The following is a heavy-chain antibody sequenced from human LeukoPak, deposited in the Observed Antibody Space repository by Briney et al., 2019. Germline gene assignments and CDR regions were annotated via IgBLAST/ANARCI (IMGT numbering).Heavy chain of an antibody. CDR3: ARGHYGMDV. CDR2: VNQGGSEI. Sequence: GGSLRLSCVASGFTFSDSWMTWVRQAPGKGLEWVANVNQGGSEINYLDSVKGRFTISRDSARSSLYLQMSSVRAEDTAVYYCARGHYGMDVWGQGTTVIVSS. V-gene: IGHV3-7*01. J-gene: IGHJ6*02. CDR1: GFTFSDSW.